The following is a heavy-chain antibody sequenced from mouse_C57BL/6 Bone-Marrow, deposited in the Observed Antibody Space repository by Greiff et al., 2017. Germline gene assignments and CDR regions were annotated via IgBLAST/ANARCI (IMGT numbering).Heavy chain of an antibody. J-gene: IGHJ2*01. CDR2: IYPGSGST. CDR3: ARCFDY. CDR1: GYTFTSYW. Sequence: VKVVESGAELVKPGASVKMSCKASGYTFTSYWITWVKQRPGQGLEWIGDIYPGSGSTNYNEKFKSKATLTVDTSSSTAYMQLSSLTSEDSAVYYCARCFDYWGQGTTLTVSS. V-gene: IGHV1-55*01.